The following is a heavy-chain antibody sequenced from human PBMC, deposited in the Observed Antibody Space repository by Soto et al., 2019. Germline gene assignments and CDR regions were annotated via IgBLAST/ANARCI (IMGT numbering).Heavy chain of an antibody. Sequence: PGGSVRLSCAASGFTFSSYAMHWVRQAPGKGLEWVAVISYDGSNKYYADSVKGRFTIPRDNSKNTLYLQMNSLRAEDTAVYYCARVPSSSGRAHFDYWGQGTLVTVSS. V-gene: IGHV3-30-3*01. CDR3: ARVPSSSGRAHFDY. D-gene: IGHD2-15*01. CDR1: GFTFSSYA. J-gene: IGHJ4*02. CDR2: ISYDGSNK.